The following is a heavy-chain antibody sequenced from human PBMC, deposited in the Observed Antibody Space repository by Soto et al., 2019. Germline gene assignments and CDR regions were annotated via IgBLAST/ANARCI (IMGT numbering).Heavy chain of an antibody. CDR1: GFTISSYA. CDR2: ISGSGGST. CDR3: AKVFAAAARILYP. J-gene: IGHJ5*02. D-gene: IGHD6-13*01. Sequence: EVQLLESGGGLVQPGGSLRLSCAASGFTISSYAMSWVRQAPGKGLEWVSAISGSGGSTYYEDSVKGRFTISRDNSKNPRFLQMNSLRAEDTAVYYCAKVFAAAARILYPWGKGTLVTVSS. V-gene: IGHV3-23*01.